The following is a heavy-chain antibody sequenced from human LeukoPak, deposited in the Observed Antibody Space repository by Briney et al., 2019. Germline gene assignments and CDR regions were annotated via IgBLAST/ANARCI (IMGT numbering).Heavy chain of an antibody. CDR2: IYYSGST. V-gene: IGHV4-39*07. CDR1: GGSISSSSYY. D-gene: IGHD6-19*01. CDR3: ARVSGWSNARGWFDP. Sequence: PSETLSLTCTVSGGSISSSSYYWGWIRQPPGKGLEWIGSIYYSGSTYYNPSLKSRVTISVDTSKNQFSLKLSSVTAADTAVYYCARVSGWSNARGWFDPWGQGTLVTVSS. J-gene: IGHJ5*02.